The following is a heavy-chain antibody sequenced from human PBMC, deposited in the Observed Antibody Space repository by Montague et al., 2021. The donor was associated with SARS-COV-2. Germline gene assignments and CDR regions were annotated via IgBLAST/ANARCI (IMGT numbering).Heavy chain of an antibody. D-gene: IGHD3-10*01. CDR3: ARVHPLWFGELLLDYYYYYGMDV. J-gene: IGHJ6*02. Sequence: SETLSLTCAVPGGSISSSNWWSWVRQPPGEGLEWIGEIYHSGSTNYNPSLKSRVTISVDKSKNQFSLKLSSVTAADTAVYYCARVHPLWFGELLLDYYYYYGMDVWGQGTTVTVSS. CDR2: IYHSGST. V-gene: IGHV4-4*02. CDR1: GGSISSSNW.